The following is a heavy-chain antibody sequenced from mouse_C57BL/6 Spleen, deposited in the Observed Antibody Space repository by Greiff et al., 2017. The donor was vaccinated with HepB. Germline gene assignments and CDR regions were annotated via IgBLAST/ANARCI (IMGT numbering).Heavy chain of an antibody. D-gene: IGHD1-1*01. V-gene: IGHV5-15*01. J-gene: IGHJ4*01. CDR3: ARGTTVGGYAMDY. CDR2: ISNLAYSI. CDR1: GFTFSDYG. Sequence: VQLQESGGGLVQPGGSLKLSCAASGFTFSDYGMAWVRQAPRKGPEWVAFISNLAYSIYYADTVTGRFTISRENAKNTLYLEMSSLRSEDTAMYYCARGTTVGGYAMDYWGQGTSVTVSS.